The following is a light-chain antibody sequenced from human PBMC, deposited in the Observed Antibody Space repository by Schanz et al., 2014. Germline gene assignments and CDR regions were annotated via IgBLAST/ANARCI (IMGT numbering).Light chain of an antibody. CDR3: ATWDDSLNGWV. CDR1: SSNIGRNT. J-gene: IGLJ3*02. V-gene: IGLV1-44*01. CDR2: SNN. Sequence: QSVLTQPPSASGTPGQRVTISCSGGSSNIGRNTVNWYQQLPGTAPKPLIYSNNQRPSGVPDRFSGSKSGTSASLAISGLQSEDEGDYYCATWDDSLNGWVFGGGTKLTVL.